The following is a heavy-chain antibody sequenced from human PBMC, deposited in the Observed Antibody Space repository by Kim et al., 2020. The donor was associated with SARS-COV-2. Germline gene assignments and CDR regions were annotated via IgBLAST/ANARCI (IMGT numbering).Heavy chain of an antibody. J-gene: IGHJ6*02. CDR3: ARGYYYDSSGYYYIRKRHYYGMDV. CDR2: INHSGST. D-gene: IGHD3-22*01. V-gene: IGHV4-34*01. Sequence: SETLSLTCAVYGGSFSGYYWSWIRQPPGKGLEWIGEINHSGSTNYNPSLKSRVTISVDTSKNQFSLKLSSVTAADTAVYYCARGYYYDSSGYYYIRKRHYYGMDVWGQGTTVTVSS. CDR1: GGSFSGYY.